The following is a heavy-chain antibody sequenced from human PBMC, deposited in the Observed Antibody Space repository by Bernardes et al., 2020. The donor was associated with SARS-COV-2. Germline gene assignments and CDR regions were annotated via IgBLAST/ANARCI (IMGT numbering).Heavy chain of an antibody. CDR3: ATVRLITFGGSPPAWFDP. Sequence: ASVKVSCMVSGYTLTELSMHWVRQAPGKGLEWMGGFDPEDGETIYAQKFQGRVTMTEDTSTDTAYMELSSLRSEDTAVYYCATVRLITFGGSPPAWFDPWGQGTLVTVSS. V-gene: IGHV1-24*01. J-gene: IGHJ5*02. CDR1: GYTLTELS. D-gene: IGHD3-16*01. CDR2: FDPEDGET.